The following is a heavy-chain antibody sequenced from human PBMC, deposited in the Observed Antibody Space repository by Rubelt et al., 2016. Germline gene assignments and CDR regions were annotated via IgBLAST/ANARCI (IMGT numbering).Heavy chain of an antibody. CDR1: GYTFTSYA. CDR3: ARVIWGSGWSNNWFDP. Sequence: QVQLVQSGAEVKKPGASVKVSCKASGYTFTSYAMHWVRQAPGQRLEWMGWINAGNGNTKYSQKFPGRVTITREPSASTAYMELSSLRSEDTAVYYCARVIWGSGWSNNWFDPWGQGTLVTVSS. V-gene: IGHV1-3*01. J-gene: IGHJ5*02. CDR2: INAGNGNT. D-gene: IGHD6-19*01.